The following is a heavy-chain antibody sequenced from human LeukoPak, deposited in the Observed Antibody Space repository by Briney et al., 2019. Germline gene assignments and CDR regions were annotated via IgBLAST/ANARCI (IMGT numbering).Heavy chain of an antibody. Sequence: PSETLSLTCAVYGGSFSGYYWGWIRQPPGKGLEWIGGIYYSGSTYYNPSLKSRVTISVDTSKNQFSLKLSSVTAADTAVYYCARKYSSSWYRAFDIWGQGTMVTVSS. V-gene: IGHV4-34*01. CDR2: IYYSGST. D-gene: IGHD6-13*01. CDR3: ARKYSSSWYRAFDI. CDR1: GGSFSGYY. J-gene: IGHJ3*02.